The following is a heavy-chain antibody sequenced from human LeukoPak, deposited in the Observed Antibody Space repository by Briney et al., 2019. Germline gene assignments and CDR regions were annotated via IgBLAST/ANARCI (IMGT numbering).Heavy chain of an antibody. V-gene: IGHV3-30*18. CDR2: ISYDGSNK. Sequence: SLRLSCAASGFTFSSCGMHWVRQAPGKGLEWVAVISYDGSNKYYADSVKGRFTISRDNSKNTLFLEMNSLRAEDTAVYYCAKALTSGWYLDAFNIWGQGTMVTVSS. CDR1: GFTFSSCG. CDR3: AKALTSGWYLDAFNI. J-gene: IGHJ3*02. D-gene: IGHD6-19*01.